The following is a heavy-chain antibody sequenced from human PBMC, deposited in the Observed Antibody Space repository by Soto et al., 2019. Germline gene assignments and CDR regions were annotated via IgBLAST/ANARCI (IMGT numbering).Heavy chain of an antibody. CDR3: ARVLGDYYYYYYGIDV. D-gene: IGHD3-10*01. J-gene: IGHJ6*02. V-gene: IGHV1-2*02. CDR2: INPNSGGT. CDR1: GYTFTGYY. Sequence: ASVKVSCKASGYTFTGYYMHWVRQAPGQGLEWMGWINPNSGGTNYAQKFQGRVTMTRDTSISTAYMELSRLRSDDTAVYYCARVLGDYYYYYYGIDVWGQGTTVTVSS.